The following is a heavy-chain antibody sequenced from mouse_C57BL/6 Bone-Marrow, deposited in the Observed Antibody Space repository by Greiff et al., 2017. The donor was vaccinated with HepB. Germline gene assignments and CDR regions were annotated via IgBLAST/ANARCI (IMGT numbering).Heavy chain of an antibody. CDR2: ISNGGGST. CDR1: GFTFSDYY. D-gene: IGHD2-13*01. CDR3: ACRDDRRGAWFAY. V-gene: IGHV5-12*01. Sequence: DVQLQESGGGLVQPGGSLKLSCAASGFTFSDYYMYWVRQTPEKRLEWVACISNGGGSTYYPDTVKGRFTISRDKAKNTLYLQMSRLKSEDTAMYSCACRDDRRGAWFAYWGQGTLVTVSA. J-gene: IGHJ3*01.